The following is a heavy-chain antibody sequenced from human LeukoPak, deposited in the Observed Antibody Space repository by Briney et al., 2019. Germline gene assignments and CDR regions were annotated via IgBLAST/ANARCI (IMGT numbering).Heavy chain of an antibody. CDR1: GCTLTELS. CDR2: FDPEDGET. D-gene: IGHD3-3*01. Sequence: ASVKVSCTVSGCTLTELSMHWVRQAPGKGLEWMGGFDPEDGETIYAQKFQGRVTMTEDTSTDTAYMELSSLRSEDTAVYYCATDITIFGVVILFDYWGQGTLVTVSS. CDR3: ATDITIFGVVILFDY. V-gene: IGHV1-24*01. J-gene: IGHJ4*02.